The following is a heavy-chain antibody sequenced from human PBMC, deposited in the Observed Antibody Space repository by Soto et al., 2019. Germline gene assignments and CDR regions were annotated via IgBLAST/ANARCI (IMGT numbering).Heavy chain of an antibody. Sequence: EVQLLESVGGLGQLGVSLSLSCAASGFTFSSYAMSWVRQAPGKGLEWVSAISSSGGSTYYADSVKGRFTIYRDNSKNTVNMQVNIQRTENPAVYYCADDGGVIITGAIDRHLAFVWTSQTPDYRGQGTMIA. CDR3: ADDGGVIITGAIDRHLAFVWTSQTPDY. D-gene: IGHD1-7*01. J-gene: IGHJ4*01. CDR1: GFTFSSYA. V-gene: IGHV3-23*01. CDR2: ISSSGGST.